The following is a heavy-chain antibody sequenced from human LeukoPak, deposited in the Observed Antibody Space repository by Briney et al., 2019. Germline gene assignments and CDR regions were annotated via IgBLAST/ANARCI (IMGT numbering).Heavy chain of an antibody. CDR2: IYYSGST. CDR3: ARDRRIRDLAHTGRGDGLDL. Sequence: SETLSLTCSVSGDSITGYSWSRIRQTPGKGLEWIGYIYYSGSTNYSPSLKSRVTISVDTSKNQFSLKLSSVTAADTAVYYCARDRRIRDLAHTGRGDGLDLWGQGTMVTVAS. V-gene: IGHV4-59*01. CDR1: GDSITGYS. D-gene: IGHD5-24*01. J-gene: IGHJ3*01.